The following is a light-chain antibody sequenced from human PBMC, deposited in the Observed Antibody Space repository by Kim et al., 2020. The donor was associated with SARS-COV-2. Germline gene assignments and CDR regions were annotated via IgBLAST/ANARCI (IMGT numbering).Light chain of an antibody. CDR3: QQYNNWPYT. J-gene: IGKJ2*01. Sequence: SVSPGERAPLSCRASQSVSSNLAWYQQKPGRSPSLLIYGASTRATGIPSRFSGSGSGTEFTLTISSLQSEDFAVYSCQQYNNWPYTFGQGTKLEI. CDR2: GAS. CDR1: QSVSSN. V-gene: IGKV3-15*01.